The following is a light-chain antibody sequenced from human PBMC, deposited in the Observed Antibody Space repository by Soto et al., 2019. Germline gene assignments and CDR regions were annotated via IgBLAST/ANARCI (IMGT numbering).Light chain of an antibody. V-gene: IGLV4-69*01. CDR1: SGHSSYA. CDR2: LNSVGSH. Sequence: QSVLTQSPSASASLGASVKLTCTLSSGHSSYAIAWHQQQPEKGPRYLIKLNSVGSHSKGDGIPDRFSGSSSGAERYLTISSLQSEDEADYYCQTWGTGIQVFGGGTKLTVL. CDR3: QTWGTGIQV. J-gene: IGLJ2*01.